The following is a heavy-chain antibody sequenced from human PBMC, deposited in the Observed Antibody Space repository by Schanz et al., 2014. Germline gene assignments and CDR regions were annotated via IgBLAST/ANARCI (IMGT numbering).Heavy chain of an antibody. Sequence: EMQLLESGGGLAQPGGSLRLSCAASGFTLSNYAMSWVRQAPGKGLEWVSGISGSGASTYYADSVKGRFTISRDNSNKTVDLQMNSLRVEDTALYYCVRDELLWFGEVLSLDYWGQGALVTVSS. D-gene: IGHD3-10*01. V-gene: IGHV3-23*01. J-gene: IGHJ4*02. CDR2: ISGSGAST. CDR3: VRDELLWFGEVLSLDY. CDR1: GFTLSNYA.